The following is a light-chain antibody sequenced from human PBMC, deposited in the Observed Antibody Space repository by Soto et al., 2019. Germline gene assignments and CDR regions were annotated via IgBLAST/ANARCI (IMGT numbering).Light chain of an antibody. V-gene: IGKV3-20*01. Sequence: ESVLAQSPGTLSLSPGEGATLSCRSSRIVISNYLAWYQKKPGQAHRLLIYGASNRATGVPDRFSGSGSWTDFTLTIRGLESEDFAVYFCQKYDTSPYSFGQGTKLEIK. CDR2: GAS. CDR3: QKYDTSPYS. J-gene: IGKJ2*03. CDR1: RIVISNY.